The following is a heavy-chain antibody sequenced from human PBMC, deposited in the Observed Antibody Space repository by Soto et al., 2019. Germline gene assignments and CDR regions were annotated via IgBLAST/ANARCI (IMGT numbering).Heavy chain of an antibody. J-gene: IGHJ5*02. CDR2: INPSGGST. CDR1: GYTFTSYY. D-gene: IGHD3-22*01. Sequence: ASVKVSCKASGYTFTSYYIHWVRQAPGQGLEWMGIINPSGGSTSYAQKFQGRVTMTRDTSTSTVYMELSSLRSEDTAVYYCARYDSSGYYYLWGQGTLVTVSS. CDR3: ARYDSSGYYYL. V-gene: IGHV1-46*03.